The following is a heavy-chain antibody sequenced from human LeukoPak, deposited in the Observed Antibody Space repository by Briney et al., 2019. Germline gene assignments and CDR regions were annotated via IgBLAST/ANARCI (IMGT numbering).Heavy chain of an antibody. V-gene: IGHV3-23*01. Sequence: GGSLRLSCATSGFTFTDHWVAWVRQAPGKGLEWVSVISGSGGSTYYADSVKGRFTISRDNSKNTLFMQMTRLRAEDTAVYYCATGPSIGFDFWGQGTLVTVSS. CDR3: ATGPSIGFDF. J-gene: IGHJ4*02. CDR1: GFTFTDHW. CDR2: ISGSGGST. D-gene: IGHD2/OR15-2a*01.